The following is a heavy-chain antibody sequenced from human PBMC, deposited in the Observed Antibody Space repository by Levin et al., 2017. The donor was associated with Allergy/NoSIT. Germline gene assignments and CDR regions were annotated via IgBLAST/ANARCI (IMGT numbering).Heavy chain of an antibody. CDR1: GFTFSSYG. J-gene: IGHJ4*02. CDR3: AKDGAAYCGGDCYFPFGDPDY. Sequence: GGSLRLSCAASGFTFSSYGMHWVRQAPGKGLEWVAVISYDGSNKYYADSVKGRFTISRDNSKNTLYLQMNSLRAEDTAVYYCAKDGAAYCGGDCYFPFGDPDYWGQGTLVTVSS. D-gene: IGHD2-21*02. CDR2: ISYDGSNK. V-gene: IGHV3-30*18.